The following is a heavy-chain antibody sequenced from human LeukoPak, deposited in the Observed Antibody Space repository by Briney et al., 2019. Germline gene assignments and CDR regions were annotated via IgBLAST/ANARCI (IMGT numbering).Heavy chain of an antibody. CDR2: ISSSSSYI. J-gene: IGHJ4*02. CDR3: ARDRLSYCSGGSCYPDY. Sequence: GGSLRLSCAASGFTFSSYSMNWVRQAPGKGLEWVSSISSSSSYIYYGDSVKGRFTISRDNAKNSLYLQMNSLRAEDTAVYYCARDRLSYCSGGSCYPDYWGQGTLVTVSS. CDR1: GFTFSSYS. D-gene: IGHD2-15*01. V-gene: IGHV3-21*01.